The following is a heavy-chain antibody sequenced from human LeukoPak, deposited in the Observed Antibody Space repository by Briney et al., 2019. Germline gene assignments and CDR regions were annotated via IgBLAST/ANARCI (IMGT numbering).Heavy chain of an antibody. Sequence: PGGSLRLSCAASGFTFSSYEMNWVRQAPGKGLEWVSYISSSGSTIYYADSVKGRFTISRDNAKNSLYLQMNSLRAEDTAVYYCARNPPTSSSGWNLPTYYFDYWGQGTLVTVSS. CDR2: ISSSGSTI. V-gene: IGHV3-48*03. CDR3: ARNPPTSSSGWNLPTYYFDY. D-gene: IGHD6-19*01. CDR1: GFTFSSYE. J-gene: IGHJ4*02.